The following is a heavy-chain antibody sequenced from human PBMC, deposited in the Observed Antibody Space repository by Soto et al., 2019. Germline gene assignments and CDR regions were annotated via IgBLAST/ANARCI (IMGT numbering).Heavy chain of an antibody. Sequence: PSETLSLTCTVSGGSITSGDHYWSWIRQPPGKGLEWIGYIYDSGNTSYNPSLKSRVTISVDTSKNQFSLRLNSVTAADTAVYYCARGSISDFWSGYYYALWGQGTLVTVSS. J-gene: IGHJ4*02. CDR1: GGSITSGDHY. D-gene: IGHD3-3*01. V-gene: IGHV4-30-4*08. CDR2: IYDSGNT. CDR3: ARGSISDFWSGYYYAL.